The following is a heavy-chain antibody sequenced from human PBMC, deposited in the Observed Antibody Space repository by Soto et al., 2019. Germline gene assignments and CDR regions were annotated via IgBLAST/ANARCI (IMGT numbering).Heavy chain of an antibody. V-gene: IGHV4-31*03. CDR1: GGSISSSSYY. J-gene: IGHJ4*02. Sequence: PSETLSLTCSVSGGSISSSSYYWGWIRQPPGKGLEWIGHIFHRGRTYYSPSLKSRVTISVDTSKNQFSLNLSSVTAADTAIYYCARWVEVSLDYFDSWGQGTPVTVSS. CDR3: ARWVEVSLDYFDS. D-gene: IGHD2-15*01. CDR2: IFHRGRT.